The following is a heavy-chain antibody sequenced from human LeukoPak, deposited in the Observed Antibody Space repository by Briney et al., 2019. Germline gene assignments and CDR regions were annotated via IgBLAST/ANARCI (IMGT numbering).Heavy chain of an antibody. CDR3: AKDFGIYDSSGYYYHDAFDI. CDR1: GFTFSSYA. V-gene: IGHV3-23*01. D-gene: IGHD3-22*01. CDR2: ISGSGGST. J-gene: IGHJ3*02. Sequence: GGSLRLSCAASGFTFSSYAMSWVRQAPGKGLEWVSAISGSGGSTYYADSVKGRFTISRDNSKNTLYLQMNSLRAEDTAVYYCAKDFGIYDSSGYYYHDAFDIWGQGTMVTVSP.